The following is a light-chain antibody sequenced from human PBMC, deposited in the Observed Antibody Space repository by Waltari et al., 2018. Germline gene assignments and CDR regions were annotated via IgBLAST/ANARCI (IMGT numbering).Light chain of an antibody. V-gene: IGKV4-1*01. CDR2: CAS. Sequence: DIVMTQSPDSLAVSLGERATINCKSSQSVLYSSNNKNYLAWYQQKPGRPPKLLIYCASTRESGVPDRFSGSGSGTDFTLTISSLQAEDVAVYYCQQYYSTPLTFGGGTKVEIK. CDR3: QQYYSTPLT. J-gene: IGKJ4*01. CDR1: QSVLYSSNNKNY.